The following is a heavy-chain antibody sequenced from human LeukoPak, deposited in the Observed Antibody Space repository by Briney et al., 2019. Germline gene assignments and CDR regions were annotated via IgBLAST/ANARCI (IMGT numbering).Heavy chain of an antibody. CDR1: RYTFTSYG. Sequence: AAVKVSCKASRYTFTSYGISWARQAPGQGLEWMGWISAYNGNTNYAQKLQGRVTMTTDTSTSTAYMELRSLRSDDTAVYYCAREPLGYCSGGSCYSQENDYWGQGTLVTVSS. CDR3: AREPLGYCSGGSCYSQENDY. J-gene: IGHJ4*02. CDR2: ISAYNGNT. V-gene: IGHV1-18*01. D-gene: IGHD2-15*01.